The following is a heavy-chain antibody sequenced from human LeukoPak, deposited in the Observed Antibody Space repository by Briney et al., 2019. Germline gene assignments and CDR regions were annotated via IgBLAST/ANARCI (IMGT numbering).Heavy chain of an antibody. J-gene: IGHJ4*02. V-gene: IGHV4-59*08. CDR3: ARQREYYESSGYYSFDY. CDR2: IYSSGST. D-gene: IGHD3-22*01. Sequence: SETLSLPCTVSGGSISSYYWSWIRQPPGKGLEWIGYIYSSGSTNYNPSLKSRVTISVDTSKNQFSLKLSSVAAADTAVYYCARQREYYESSGYYSFDYWGQGTLVTVSS. CDR1: GGSISSYY.